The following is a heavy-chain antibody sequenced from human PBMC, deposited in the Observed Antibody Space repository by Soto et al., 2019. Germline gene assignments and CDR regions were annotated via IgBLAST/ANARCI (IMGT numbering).Heavy chain of an antibody. CDR2: ISGLGGSR. D-gene: IGHD7-27*01. V-gene: IGHV3-23*01. CDR1: GFTFSSYA. CDR3: AKDLTGAEDS. J-gene: IGHJ4*02. Sequence: EVQLLESGGGLVKPGGSLRLSCAASGFTFSSYAMNWVRQAPGKGLEWVSSISGLGGSRYYADSVKGRFTISRDNSKNKLYLQMSSLRADDTAVYYCAKDLTGAEDSWGQGTLVTVSS.